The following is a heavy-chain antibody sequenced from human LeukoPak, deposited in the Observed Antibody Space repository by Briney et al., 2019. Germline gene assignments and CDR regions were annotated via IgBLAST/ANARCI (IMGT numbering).Heavy chain of an antibody. V-gene: IGHV3-33*01. CDR1: GFTFSSYV. Sequence: GGSLRLSCAASGFTFSSYVMHWVRQAPGKGLEWVAVTWYDGTNKYFADSVRGRFSISRDNSKNTLYLQMNSLRAEDTAVYYCARGDRSSWFNFDDWGQGTLVTVSS. J-gene: IGHJ4*02. D-gene: IGHD6-13*01. CDR2: TWYDGTNK. CDR3: ARGDRSSWFNFDD.